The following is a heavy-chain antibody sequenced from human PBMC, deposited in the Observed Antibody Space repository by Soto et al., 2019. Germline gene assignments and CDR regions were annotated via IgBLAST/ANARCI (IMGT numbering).Heavy chain of an antibody. D-gene: IGHD1-26*01. V-gene: IGHV4-31*03. CDR2: IYYSEST. Sequence: SETLSLTCTVSGGSISSGGYYWSWIRQHPGKGLEWIGYIYYSESTYYNPSLKSRVTISVDTSKNQFSLKLSSVAAADTAVYYCASRGYYYGMDVWGQGTTVTVSS. J-gene: IGHJ6*02. CDR1: GGSISSGGYY. CDR3: ASRGYYYGMDV.